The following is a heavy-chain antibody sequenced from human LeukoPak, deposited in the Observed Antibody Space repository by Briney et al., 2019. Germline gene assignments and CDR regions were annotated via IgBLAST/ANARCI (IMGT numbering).Heavy chain of an antibody. J-gene: IGHJ5*02. CDR2: IYHSGST. V-gene: IGHV4-38-2*02. CDR1: DYSITSGYY. CDR3: ARMNNCFDP. Sequence: SETLSLTCTVSDYSITSGYYWGWIRQPPGKGLEWIGSIYHSGSTYYKPSLKSRVTTSLDTSKNQFSLKLSSVTAADTAVYYCARMNNCFDPWGQGTLVTVSS.